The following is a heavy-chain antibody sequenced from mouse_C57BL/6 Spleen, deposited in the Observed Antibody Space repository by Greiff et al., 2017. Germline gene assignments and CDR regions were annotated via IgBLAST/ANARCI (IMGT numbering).Heavy chain of an antibody. CDR3: AKVVKGNYYAMDY. Sequence: QVQLQQSGPGLVQPSQSLSITCTVSGFSLTSYGVHWVRQSPGKGLEWLGVIWRGGSTDYNAAFMSRLSITKDNSKSQVFFKMNSLQADDTAIYYCAKVVKGNYYAMDYWGQGTSVTVSS. CDR1: GFSLTSYG. V-gene: IGHV2-5*01. CDR2: IWRGGST. D-gene: IGHD1-1*02. J-gene: IGHJ4*01.